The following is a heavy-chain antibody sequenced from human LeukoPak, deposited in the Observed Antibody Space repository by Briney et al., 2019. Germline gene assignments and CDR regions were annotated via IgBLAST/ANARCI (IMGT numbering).Heavy chain of an antibody. CDR2: IYHSGST. D-gene: IGHD4-17*01. CDR3: ARGPYGDYSDYYYYYMDV. J-gene: IGHJ6*03. V-gene: IGHV4-38-2*02. CDR1: GYSISSGYY. Sequence: PSETLSLTCTVSGYSISSGYYWGWIRQPPGKRLEWIGSIYHSGSTYYNPSLKSRVTISVDTSKNQFSLKLSSVTAADTAVYYCARGPYGDYSDYYYYYMDVWGKGTTVTVSS.